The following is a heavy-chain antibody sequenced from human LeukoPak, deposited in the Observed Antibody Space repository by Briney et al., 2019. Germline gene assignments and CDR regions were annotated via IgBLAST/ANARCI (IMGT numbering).Heavy chain of an antibody. V-gene: IGHV3-9*01. CDR1: GFTFDDYA. CDR2: ISWNSGSI. D-gene: IGHD6-19*01. Sequence: GGSLRLSCAASGFTFDDYAMHWVRQAPGKGLEWVSGISWNSGSIGYADSVKGRFTISRDNAKNSLYLQMNSLRAEDTALYYCAKGRQWLVPAAFDYWGQGTLVTVSS. J-gene: IGHJ4*02. CDR3: AKGRQWLVPAAFDY.